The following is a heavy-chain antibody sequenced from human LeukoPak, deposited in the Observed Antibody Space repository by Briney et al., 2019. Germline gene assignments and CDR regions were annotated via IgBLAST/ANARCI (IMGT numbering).Heavy chain of an antibody. CDR2: IYLSGST. J-gene: IGHJ3*02. CDR3: ARAYWGLGAFDI. D-gene: IGHD7-27*01. V-gene: IGHV4-38-2*02. Sequence: SXXLXLTCTVSGYSISSGYYWGWIRPPPGKELECIGYIYLSGSTYYTPSLKSRVTISVATSKNQFSLMLSSVTAADTAVYYCARAYWGLGAFDIWGQGTMVTVSS. CDR1: GYSISSGYY.